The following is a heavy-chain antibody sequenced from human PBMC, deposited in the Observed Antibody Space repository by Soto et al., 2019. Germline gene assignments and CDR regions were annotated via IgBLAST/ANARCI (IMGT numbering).Heavy chain of an antibody. J-gene: IGHJ6*02. CDR2: ISHDGSNK. CDR3: AKARGYSGYAVHYYYGIDV. CDR1: GFTFSSYG. D-gene: IGHD5-12*01. V-gene: IGHV3-30*18. Sequence: QVQLVESGGGVVQPGRSLRLSCAASGFTFSSYGMHWVRQAPGKGLQGQAVISHDGSNKYYADSVKGRFTVSRDNAKNTLYLQMNSLRAEDTAVYYCAKARGYSGYAVHYYYGIDVLGPGTTVTVSS.